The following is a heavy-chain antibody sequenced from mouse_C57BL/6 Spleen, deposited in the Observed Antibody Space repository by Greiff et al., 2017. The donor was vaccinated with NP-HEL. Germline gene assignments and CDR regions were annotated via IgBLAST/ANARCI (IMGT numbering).Heavy chain of an antibody. Sequence: EVQGVESGGGLVQPGGSLKLSCAASGFTFSDYYMYWVRQTPEKRLEWVAYISNGGGSTYYPDTVKGRFTISRDNAKNTLYLQMSRLKSEDTAMYYCARIYGLYAMDYWGQGTSVTVSS. CDR3: ARIYGLYAMDY. D-gene: IGHD1-2*01. CDR2: ISNGGGST. J-gene: IGHJ4*01. CDR1: GFTFSDYY. V-gene: IGHV5-12*01.